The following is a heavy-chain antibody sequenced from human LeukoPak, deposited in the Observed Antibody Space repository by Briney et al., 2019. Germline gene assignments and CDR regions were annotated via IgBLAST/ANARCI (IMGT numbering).Heavy chain of an antibody. CDR2: ISGSGGST. J-gene: IGHJ4*02. CDR1: GFTFSSYA. D-gene: IGHD3-3*01. CDR3: AKPEERFLEWSTSFDY. V-gene: IGHV3-23*01. Sequence: GGSLRLSCAASGFTFSSYAMSWVRQAPGKGLEWVSAISGSGGSTYYADSVKGRFTISRDNSRNTLYLQMNSLRAEDTAVYYCAKPEERFLEWSTSFDYWGQGTLVTVSS.